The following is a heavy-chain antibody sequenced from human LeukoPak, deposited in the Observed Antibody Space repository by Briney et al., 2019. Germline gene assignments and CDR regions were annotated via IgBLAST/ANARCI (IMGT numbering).Heavy chain of an antibody. CDR1: GFTFSSYW. Sequence: PGGSLRLSCAASGFTFSSYWMRWVRQAPGKGLEWVANIKQDGSEKYYVDSVKGRFTISRDNAKNSLYLQMNSLRAEDTAVYYCARLPARGIAAAGSDYWGQGTLVTVSS. J-gene: IGHJ4*02. D-gene: IGHD6-13*01. CDR2: IKQDGSEK. V-gene: IGHV3-7*01. CDR3: ARLPARGIAAAGSDY.